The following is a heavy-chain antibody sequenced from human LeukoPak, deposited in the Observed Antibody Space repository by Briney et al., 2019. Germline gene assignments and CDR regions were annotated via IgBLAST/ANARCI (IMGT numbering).Heavy chain of an antibody. D-gene: IGHD2-15*01. CDR1: GYSISNGYF. V-gene: IGHV4-38-2*02. CDR3: ARGVVAAPPTLDY. CDR2: IYRTGTT. J-gene: IGHJ4*02. Sequence: SETLSLTCTVSGYSISNGYFWGWIRQPPGKGLEWIGNIYRTGTTFYNPSLQSRVSISVDTSKNTFSLKLKSVTAADTAVYYCARGVVAAPPTLDYWGQGTLVTVSS.